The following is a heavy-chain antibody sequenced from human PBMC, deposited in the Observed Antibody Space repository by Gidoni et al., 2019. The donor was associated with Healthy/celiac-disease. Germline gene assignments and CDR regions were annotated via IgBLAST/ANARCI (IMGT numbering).Heavy chain of an antibody. CDR2: IYYSGST. Sequence: QVQLQESGPGLVKPSETLSLTCTVSGGSISSYYWSWIRQPPGKGLEWIGYIYYSGSTNYNPSLKSRVTISVDTSKNQFSLKLSSVTAADTAVYYCARAPGDYGDYGLDYWGQGTLVTVSS. D-gene: IGHD4-17*01. V-gene: IGHV4-59*01. J-gene: IGHJ4*02. CDR3: ARAPGDYGDYGLDY. CDR1: GGSISSYY.